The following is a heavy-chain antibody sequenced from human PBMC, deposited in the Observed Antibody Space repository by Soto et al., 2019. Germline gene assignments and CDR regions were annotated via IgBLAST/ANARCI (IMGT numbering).Heavy chain of an antibody. CDR3: ARELGNPPGNWFDP. CDR1: GYTFTSYA. Sequence: ASAQVSCKASGYTFTSYAMHWVRQAPGQTREWRGWINAGNGNPKPSQKLQGRVTITRDTSASTAYMELSSLRSEDTVVYYCARELGNPPGNWFDPWGQGTLVTVSS. V-gene: IGHV1-3*01. J-gene: IGHJ5*02. D-gene: IGHD3-10*01. CDR2: INAGNGNP.